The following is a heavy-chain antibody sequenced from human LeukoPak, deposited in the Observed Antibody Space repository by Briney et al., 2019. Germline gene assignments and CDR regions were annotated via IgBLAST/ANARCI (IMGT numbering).Heavy chain of an antibody. Sequence: SETLSLTCTVCGGSISSSSYHWGWIRQPPGKGLEWVGNIYYSENTYYNPSLKSRVTISVDTPKNQFSLKLSCVTAADMSVYYCARLVGAKFYWGQGTLVTVSS. J-gene: IGHJ4*02. V-gene: IGHV4-39*01. CDR2: IYYSENT. CDR1: GGSISSSSYH. D-gene: IGHD1-26*01. CDR3: ARLVGAKFY.